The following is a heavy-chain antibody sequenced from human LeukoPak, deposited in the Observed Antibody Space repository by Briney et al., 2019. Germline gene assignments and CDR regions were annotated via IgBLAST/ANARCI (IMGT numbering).Heavy chain of an antibody. D-gene: IGHD6-13*01. CDR3: ARSPGYSSSWYDFDY. Sequence: GGSLRLSCAASGFTFDDHGMSWVRQVPGKGLEWVSGINWNGGSTGYADSVKGRFTISRDNAKNSLYLQMNSLRAEDTAVYYCARSPGYSSSWYDFDYWGQGTLVTVSS. J-gene: IGHJ4*02. CDR1: GFTFDDHG. CDR2: INWNGGST. V-gene: IGHV3-20*04.